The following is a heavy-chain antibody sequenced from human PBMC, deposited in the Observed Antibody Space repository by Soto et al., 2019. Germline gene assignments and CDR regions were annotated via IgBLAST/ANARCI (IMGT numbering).Heavy chain of an antibody. CDR1: GFSFTGYY. CDR3: AKDLTRQLAYWLDP. D-gene: IGHD6-6*01. Sequence: ASVKVSCKASGFSFTGYYIHWLRQAPGQGLEWMGWINAHSGGTEYAQKFQGRVTLTRDTSIATAYLTLASLTSDDTALYYCAKDLTRQLAYWLDPWGQGTQVTVSS. V-gene: IGHV1-2*02. CDR2: INAHSGGT. J-gene: IGHJ5*02.